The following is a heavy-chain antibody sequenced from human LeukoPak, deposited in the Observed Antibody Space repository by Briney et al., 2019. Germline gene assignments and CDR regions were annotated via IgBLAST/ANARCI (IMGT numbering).Heavy chain of an antibody. Sequence: GXVXXGXXYXXWVXQPPGKGLEWIGYIYYSGSTSYNPSLKSRVTISVDTSKNQFSLKLSSVTAADTAVYYCARDWDYWGQGTLVTVSS. CDR2: IYYSGST. J-gene: IGHJ4*02. CDR1: GXVXXGXXY. V-gene: IGHV4-61*01. CDR3: ARDWDY.